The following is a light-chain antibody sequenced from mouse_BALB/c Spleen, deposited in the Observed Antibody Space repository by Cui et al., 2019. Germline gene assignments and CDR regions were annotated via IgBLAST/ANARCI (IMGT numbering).Light chain of an antibody. CDR3: KQWSSYPLT. CDR1: SSVSY. V-gene: IGKV4-55*01. CDR2: DTS. Sequence: QIVLTQSPAIMSASPGEKVTMTCSASSSVSYMYWYQQKPGSSPRLLIYDTSNLASGVPVRFSGSGSGTSYSLTISRMEAEDAATYYCKQWSSYPLTFGAGTKLELK. J-gene: IGKJ5*01.